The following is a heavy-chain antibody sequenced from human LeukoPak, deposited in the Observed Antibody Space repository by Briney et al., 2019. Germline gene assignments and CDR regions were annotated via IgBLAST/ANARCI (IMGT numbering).Heavy chain of an antibody. CDR1: GGFFSGYY. D-gene: IGHD5-18*01. CDR2: INHSGST. J-gene: IGHJ5*02. V-gene: IGHV4-34*01. Sequence: SETLSLTCAVYGGFFSGYYWSWIRQPPGKGLEWIGEINHSGSTNYNPSLKSRVTISVDTSKNQFSLKLSSVTAADTAVYYCARRSRGYSYGSPANWFDPWGQGTLVTVSS. CDR3: ARRSRGYSYGSPANWFDP.